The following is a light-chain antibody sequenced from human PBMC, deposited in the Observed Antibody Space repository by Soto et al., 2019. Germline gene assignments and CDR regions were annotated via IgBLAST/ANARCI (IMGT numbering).Light chain of an antibody. CDR1: QSISIW. J-gene: IGKJ1*01. CDR2: KTS. V-gene: IGKV1-5*03. Sequence: DIHMTQSPSTLSASVGDRVTITCRASQSISIWLAWYQQKPGKAPNLLIYKTSSFETGVPSRFSGSGSGTEFTLTISSLQPDDFATYYCQHWNDYSWPFGQGTKVEV. CDR3: QHWNDYSWP.